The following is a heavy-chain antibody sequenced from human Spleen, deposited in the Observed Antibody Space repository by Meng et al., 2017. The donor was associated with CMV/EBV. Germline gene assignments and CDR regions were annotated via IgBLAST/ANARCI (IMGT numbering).Heavy chain of an antibody. CDR2: ISGSST. J-gene: IGHJ3*02. CDR3: ARQASGTYDVPPLDI. CDR1: GGSISSSSYY. V-gene: IGHV3-69-1*01. Sequence: GGSLRLSCTVSGGSISSSSYYWGWVRQAPGKGLEWVSSISGSSTYSLKGRFTISRDNAKNSLYLQLSSLRAEDTAVYYCARQASGTYDVPPLDIWGQGTMVTVSS. D-gene: IGHD1-26*01.